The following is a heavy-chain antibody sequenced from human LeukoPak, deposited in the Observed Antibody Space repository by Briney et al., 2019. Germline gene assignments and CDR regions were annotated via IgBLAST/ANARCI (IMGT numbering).Heavy chain of an antibody. CDR3: AREGRLGYCSGGSCYSSGSGLDY. V-gene: IGHV4-59*01. CDR1: GGSISSYY. D-gene: IGHD2-15*01. Sequence: SETLSLTCTVSGGSISSYYWSWIRQAPGKGLEWIGYIYYSGSTNYNPSLKSRVTISVDTSKNQFSLKLSSVTAADTAVYYCAREGRLGYCSGGSCYSSGSGLDYWGQGTLVTVYS. CDR2: IYYSGST. J-gene: IGHJ4*02.